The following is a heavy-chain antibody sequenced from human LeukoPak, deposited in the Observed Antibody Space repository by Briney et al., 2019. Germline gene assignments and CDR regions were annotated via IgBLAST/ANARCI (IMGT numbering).Heavy chain of an antibody. CDR2: IYYSGST. V-gene: IGHV4-61*01. J-gene: IGHJ4*02. D-gene: IGHD5-12*01. CDR3: ASSTRRCSGYDPKNDY. CDR1: GGSVSSGSYY. Sequence: SETLSLTCTVSGGSVSSGSYYWSWIRQPPGKGLEWIGYIYYSGSTNYNPSLKSRVTISVDTSKNQFSLKLSSVTAADTAVYYCASSTRRCSGYDPKNDYWGQGTLVTVSS.